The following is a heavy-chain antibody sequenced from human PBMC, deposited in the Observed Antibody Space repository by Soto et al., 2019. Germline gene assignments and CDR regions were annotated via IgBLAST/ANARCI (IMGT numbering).Heavy chain of an antibody. J-gene: IGHJ4*02. CDR3: ARDTVSGSWFPLAF. CDR2: MSTSDNTI. Sequence: GGSLRLSCAASGFIFSDYYLSWIRQAPGKGLEWVSYMSTSDNTIYYADSVKGRFTISRDNAKNSLYLQMNSLRAEDTAVYYCARDTVSGSWFPLAFWGQGTLVTVSS. D-gene: IGHD2-15*01. CDR1: GFIFSDYY. V-gene: IGHV3-11*01.